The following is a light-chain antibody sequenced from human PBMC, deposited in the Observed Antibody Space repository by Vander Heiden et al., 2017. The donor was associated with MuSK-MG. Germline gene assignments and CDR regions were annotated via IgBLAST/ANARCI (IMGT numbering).Light chain of an antibody. J-gene: IGKJ4*01. V-gene: IGKV1D-12*01. CDR1: QGIGAW. Sequence: DIQMTQSPSSVSASVGDTVTITCRTSQGIGAWLAWYQQKPGKAPKLLIHTASTLLSGVPSRFSGSGSGTDFTLTISSLQPEDFASYHCQQAVSFPLTFGGGTNVEIK. CDR3: QQAVSFPLT. CDR2: TAS.